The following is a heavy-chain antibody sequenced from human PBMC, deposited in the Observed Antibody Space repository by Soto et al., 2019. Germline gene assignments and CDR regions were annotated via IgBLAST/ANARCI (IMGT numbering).Heavy chain of an antibody. CDR2: ISYDGSNK. Sequence: QVQLVESGGSVVQPGRSLRLSCAASGFTFSSDAMHWVRQVPGKGLEWVAVISYDGSNKYYADSVKGRFTISRDNSKNRLYLQMNSLRAEDTAVYYCARPLWRDDYNWGYFDLWGRGTLVTVSS. D-gene: IGHD4-4*01. CDR1: GFTFSSDA. CDR3: ARPLWRDDYNWGYFDL. J-gene: IGHJ2*01. V-gene: IGHV3-30-3*01.